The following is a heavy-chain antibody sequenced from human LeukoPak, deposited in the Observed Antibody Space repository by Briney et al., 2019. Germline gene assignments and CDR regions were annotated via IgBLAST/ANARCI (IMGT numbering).Heavy chain of an antibody. CDR1: GFTFSSYW. D-gene: IGHD3-3*01. V-gene: IGHV3-7*01. J-gene: IGHJ4*02. Sequence: PGGSLRLSCAASGFTFSSYWMSWVRQAPGKGLEWVANIKQDGSEKYYVDSVKGRFTISRDNAKNSLYLQMNSLRAEDTALYYCARCFEYYDFWSGYLYWGQGTLVTVSS. CDR2: IKQDGSEK. CDR3: ARCFEYYDFWSGYLY.